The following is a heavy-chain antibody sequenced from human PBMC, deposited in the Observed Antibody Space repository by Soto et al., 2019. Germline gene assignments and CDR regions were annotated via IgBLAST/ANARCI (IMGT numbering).Heavy chain of an antibody. Sequence: GGSLRLSCAASGFTFSSYAMSWVRQAPGKGLEWVSAISGSGGSTYYADSVKGRFTISRDNSKNTLYLQMNSLRAEDTAVYYCAKTGGGVDTAMVSEYYYYMDVWGKWTTVTVSS. CDR2: ISGSGGST. CDR1: GFTFSSYA. V-gene: IGHV3-23*01. D-gene: IGHD5-18*01. J-gene: IGHJ6*03. CDR3: AKTGGGVDTAMVSEYYYYMDV.